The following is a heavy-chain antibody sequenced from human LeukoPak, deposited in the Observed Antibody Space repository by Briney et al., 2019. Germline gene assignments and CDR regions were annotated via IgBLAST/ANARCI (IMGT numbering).Heavy chain of an antibody. CDR1: GFTFSDYY. CDR2: ISSSGSTI. CDR3: ARDYDFWSGYSPYYYYYMDV. V-gene: IGHV3-11*01. Sequence: GGSLRLSCAASGFTFSDYYMSWIRQAPGKGLEWVSYISSSGSTIYYADSVKGRFTISRDNAKNSLYLQMNSLRAEDTAVYYCARDYDFWSGYSPYYYYYMDVWGKGTTVTVSS. D-gene: IGHD3-3*01. J-gene: IGHJ6*03.